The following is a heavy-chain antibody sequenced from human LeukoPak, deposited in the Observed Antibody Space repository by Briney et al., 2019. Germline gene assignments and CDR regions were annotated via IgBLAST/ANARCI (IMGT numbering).Heavy chain of an antibody. CDR3: ARETAPYSSSWHEVDY. Sequence: GGALRLSCAASGFTFSSYAMHWVRQAPGKGRECGGVISYDGSNKYYVDSVKGRFTISRDNSKNTLYLQMNSLRAEDTAVYYCARETAPYSSSWHEVDYWGQGTLVTVSS. D-gene: IGHD6-13*01. V-gene: IGHV3-30-3*01. CDR1: GFTFSSYA. CDR2: ISYDGSNK. J-gene: IGHJ4*02.